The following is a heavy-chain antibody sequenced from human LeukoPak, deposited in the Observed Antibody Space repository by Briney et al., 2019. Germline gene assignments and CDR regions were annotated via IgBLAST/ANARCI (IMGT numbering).Heavy chain of an antibody. CDR2: IYYSGST. J-gene: IGHJ3*02. D-gene: IGHD3-22*01. Sequence: SETLSLTCTVSGGSISSGDYYWSWIRQHPGKGLEWIGYIYYSGSTYYNPSLKSRVTISVDTSKNQFSLKLNSVTAADTAVYYCARDYYDSSGYYSSRAFDIWGQGTMVTVSS. CDR3: ARDYYDSSGYYSSRAFDI. CDR1: GGSISSGDYY. V-gene: IGHV4-31*03.